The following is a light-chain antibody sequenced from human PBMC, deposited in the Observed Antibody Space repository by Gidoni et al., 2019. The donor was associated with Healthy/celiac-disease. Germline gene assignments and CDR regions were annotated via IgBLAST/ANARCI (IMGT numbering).Light chain of an antibody. Sequence: EIVLTQYPATLSLSPGERATLSCRASQSVSSYLAWYQQKPGQAPRLLIYDASNRATGIPARFSGSGSGTDFTLTISSLEPEDFAVYYCQQRSNWPLFGQXTKLEIK. CDR1: QSVSSY. CDR3: QQRSNWPL. J-gene: IGKJ2*01. CDR2: DAS. V-gene: IGKV3-11*01.